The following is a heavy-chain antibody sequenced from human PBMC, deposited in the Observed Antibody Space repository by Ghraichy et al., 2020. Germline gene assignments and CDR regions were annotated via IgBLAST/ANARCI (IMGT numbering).Heavy chain of an antibody. Sequence: SETLSLTCNVSGGSISSYHWSWIRQPPGKGLEWIGYIHYSGSTNYKSSLKSRVTISVDTSKNQFSLKLSSVTAADTAVYYCARGYDSLTGYYTGSILDYWGQGILVTVSS. CDR3: ARGYDSLTGYYTGSILDY. D-gene: IGHD3-9*01. V-gene: IGHV4-59*01. CDR1: GGSISSYH. CDR2: IHYSGST. J-gene: IGHJ4*02.